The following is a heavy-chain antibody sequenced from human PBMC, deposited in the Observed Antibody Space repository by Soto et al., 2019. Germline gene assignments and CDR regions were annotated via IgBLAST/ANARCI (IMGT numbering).Heavy chain of an antibody. CDR2: ISYDGSNK. Sequence: QVQLVESGGGVVQPGRSLRLSCAASGFTFSSYGMHWVRQAPGKGLEWVAVISYDGSNKYYADSVKGRFTISRDNSKNTLYLQMNSLRAEDTAVYYCAKEGQVEYQLLLYYYYYYMDVWGKGTTVTVSS. V-gene: IGHV3-30*18. J-gene: IGHJ6*03. CDR3: AKEGQVEYQLLLYYYYYYMDV. D-gene: IGHD2-2*01. CDR1: GFTFSSYG.